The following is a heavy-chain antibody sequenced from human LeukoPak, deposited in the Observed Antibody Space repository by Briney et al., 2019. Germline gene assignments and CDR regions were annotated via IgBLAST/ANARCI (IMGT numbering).Heavy chain of an antibody. D-gene: IGHD3-22*01. V-gene: IGHV4-31*11. Sequence: PSETLSLTCAVSGGSISSGGYYWSWIRQHPGKGLEWIGYIYYSGSTYYNPSLKSRVTISVDTSKNQFSLKLSSVTAADTAVYYCARVGAYYYDSSGYYLGYWGQGTLVTVSS. J-gene: IGHJ4*02. CDR2: IYYSGST. CDR1: GGSISSGGYY. CDR3: ARVGAYYYDSSGYYLGY.